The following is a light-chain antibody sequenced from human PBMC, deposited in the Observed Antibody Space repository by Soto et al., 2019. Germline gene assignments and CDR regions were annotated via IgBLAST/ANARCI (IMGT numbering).Light chain of an antibody. CDR1: SGSIASSY. CDR3: QSYDTTNRALVV. V-gene: IGLV6-57*02. CDR2: GNN. Sequence: NFMLTQPHSVSESPGKTVTISCTGSSGSIASSYVQWYQQRPGSAPTTVIFGNNQRPSGVPARFSGSIDISSNSASLIISGLKTEDEADYYCQSYDTTNRALVVFGGGTKLT. J-gene: IGLJ2*01.